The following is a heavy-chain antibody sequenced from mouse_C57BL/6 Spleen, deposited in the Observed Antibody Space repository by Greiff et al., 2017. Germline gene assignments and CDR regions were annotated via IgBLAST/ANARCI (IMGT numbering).Heavy chain of an antibody. CDR3: THYYGSPYWYFDV. D-gene: IGHD1-1*01. V-gene: IGHV14-4*01. J-gene: IGHJ1*03. CDR1: GFNIKDDY. CDR2: IDPENGDT. Sequence: VQLKQSGAELVRPGASVKLSCTASGFNIKDDYMHWVKQRPEQGLEWIGWIDPENGDTEYASKFQGKATITADTSSNTAYLQLSSLTSEDTAVYYCTHYYGSPYWYFDVWGTGTTVTVSS.